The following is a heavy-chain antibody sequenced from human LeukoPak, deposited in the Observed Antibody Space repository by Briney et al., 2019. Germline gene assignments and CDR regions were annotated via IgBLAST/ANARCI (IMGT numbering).Heavy chain of an antibody. Sequence: PGGSLRLSCAASGFTFSNAWMSWVRQAPGKGLEWVSYITRGGDAVYYADSVKGRFTISRDNAKNSLFLQMSSLRDEDTAVYYCARGHTSTDHWGQGTMVTVSS. CDR1: GFTFSNAW. D-gene: IGHD5-18*01. CDR2: ITRGGDAV. J-gene: IGHJ4*02. V-gene: IGHV3-11*01. CDR3: ARGHTSTDH.